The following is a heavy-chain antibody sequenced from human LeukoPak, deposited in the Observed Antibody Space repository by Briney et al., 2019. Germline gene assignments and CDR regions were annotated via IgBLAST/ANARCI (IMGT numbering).Heavy chain of an antibody. Sequence: PGGSLRLSCAASGFAFSSYWLHWVRQAPGKGLVWVSRVNSDGSSTNYADSVEGRFTVSRDNAKNMLFLQMNSLRVEDTALYYCVSGDYGNYWGQGTLVTVSS. CDR3: VSGDYGNY. V-gene: IGHV3-74*01. CDR2: VNSDGSST. CDR1: GFAFSSYW. D-gene: IGHD4-17*01. J-gene: IGHJ4*02.